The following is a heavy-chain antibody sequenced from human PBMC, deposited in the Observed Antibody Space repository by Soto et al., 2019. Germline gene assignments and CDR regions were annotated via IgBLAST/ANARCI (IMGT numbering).Heavy chain of an antibody. D-gene: IGHD3-16*01. CDR1: GFTFSSYA. J-gene: IGHJ6*02. V-gene: IGHV3-64*01. CDR2: ITSNGGNT. Sequence: PGESLKICCAASGFTFSSYAMHWVRQAPGRGLEYVSAITSNGGNTDYASSVKGRFTISRDNSKNTLYLQMGSLRAEDMAVYYCARRIPFGYGMDVWGQRTTVTGSS. CDR3: ARRIPFGYGMDV.